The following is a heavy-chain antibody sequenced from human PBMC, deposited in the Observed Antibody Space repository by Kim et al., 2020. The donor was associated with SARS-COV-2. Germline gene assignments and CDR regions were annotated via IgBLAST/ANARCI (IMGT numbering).Heavy chain of an antibody. J-gene: IGHJ6*02. CDR1: GFTFSSYA. D-gene: IGHD6-13*01. Sequence: GGSLRLSCAASGFTFSSYAMSWVRQAPGKGLEWVSAISGSGGSTYYADSVKGRFTISRDNSKNTLYLQMNSLRAEDTAVYYCAKDQWSSSWSVVYYYYGMDVWGQGTTVTVSS. CDR2: ISGSGGST. CDR3: AKDQWSSSWSVVYYYYGMDV. V-gene: IGHV3-23*01.